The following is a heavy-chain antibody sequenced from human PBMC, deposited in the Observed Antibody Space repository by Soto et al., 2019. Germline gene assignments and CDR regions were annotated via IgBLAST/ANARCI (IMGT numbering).Heavy chain of an antibody. J-gene: IGHJ6*02. CDR3: ARLAEWEYYDGMDV. V-gene: IGHV3-73*02. Sequence: EVQLVESGGGLVQPGGSLKLSCAVSGFTFSVSAIHWVRQASGKGLEWVGRIRSKADNYATAYGASVKGRFSISRDDSKNTAYLQMSSLNTEDTAVYYCARLAEWEYYDGMDVWGHGTTVTVSS. D-gene: IGHD1-26*01. CDR1: GFTFSVSA. CDR2: IRSKADNYAT.